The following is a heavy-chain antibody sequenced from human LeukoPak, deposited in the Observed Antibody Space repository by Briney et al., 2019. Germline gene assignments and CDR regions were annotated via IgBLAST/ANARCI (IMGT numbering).Heavy chain of an antibody. D-gene: IGHD3-3*01. CDR3: ARESEETYYDLWSGYYTSDRTWFDP. V-gene: IGHV4-4*07. CDR1: GGSISSYY. Sequence: SETLSLTCTVSGGSISSYYWSWIRQPAGKGLEWIGRIYTSGSTNYNPSLKSRVTMSVDTSKNQFSLKLSSVTAADTAVYYCARESEETYYDLWSGYYTSDRTWFDPWGQGTLVTVSS. J-gene: IGHJ5*02. CDR2: IYTSGST.